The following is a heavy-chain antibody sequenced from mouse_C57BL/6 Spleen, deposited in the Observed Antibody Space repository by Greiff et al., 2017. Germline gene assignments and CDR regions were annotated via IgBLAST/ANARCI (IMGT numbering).Heavy chain of an antibody. CDR2: IYPSDSET. V-gene: IGHV1-61*01. CDR3: ARGGNYPFDY. D-gene: IGHD2-1*01. CDR1: GYTFTSYW. Sequence: QVQLQQPGAELVRPGSSVKLSCKASGYTFTSYWMDWVKQRPGQGLEWIGNIYPSDSETHYNPKFKDKATLTVDKSSSTAYMQLSSLTAEDSAVYYCARGGNYPFDYWGQGTTLTVSS. J-gene: IGHJ2*01.